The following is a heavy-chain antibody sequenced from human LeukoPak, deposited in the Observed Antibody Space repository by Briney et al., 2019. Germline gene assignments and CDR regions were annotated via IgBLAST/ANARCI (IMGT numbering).Heavy chain of an antibody. CDR2: IKSDGSN. CDR1: GFTFSSYW. Sequence: GRSPRLSCAPSGFTFSSYWMHWVRQAPGRGLVWVSRIKSDGSNYYADSVKGRFTIFRDNAKNTLYLQLNSLRAEDTDVSYCARGMSGYYGMDVWGQGTTVTVSS. CDR3: ARGMSGYYGMDV. V-gene: IGHV3-74*01. J-gene: IGHJ6*02.